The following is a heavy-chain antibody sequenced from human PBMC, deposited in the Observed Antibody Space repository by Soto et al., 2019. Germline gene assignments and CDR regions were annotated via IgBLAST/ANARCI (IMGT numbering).Heavy chain of an antibody. CDR1: GLSLSTSGVG. Sequence: QITLKESGPPLVKPTQTLTLTCTFSGLSLSTSGVGVGLLRQTPAKALEWLALIYWDDDKRYSLSLNHRLTIPKANAKNQGVLTITHIDPVDTATYYGSHRRYPAYGDVSWGQGTLVTVSS. V-gene: IGHV2-5*02. CDR3: SHRRYPAYGDVS. CDR2: IYWDDDK. D-gene: IGHD4-17*01. J-gene: IGHJ5*02.